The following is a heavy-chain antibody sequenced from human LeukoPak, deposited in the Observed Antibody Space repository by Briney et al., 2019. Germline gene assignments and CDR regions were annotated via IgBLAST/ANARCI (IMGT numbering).Heavy chain of an antibody. Sequence: GGSLRLSCAASGFTFSSYSMNWVRQAPGKGLEWVSSISSSSSYIYYADSVKGRFTISRDNAKNSLYLQMNSLRAEDAAVYYCAKTIVPTRNYDYYYGMDVWGQGTTVTVSS. J-gene: IGHJ6*02. CDR2: ISSSSSYI. D-gene: IGHD1-14*01. CDR1: GFTFSSYS. V-gene: IGHV3-21*04. CDR3: AKTIVPTRNYDYYYGMDV.